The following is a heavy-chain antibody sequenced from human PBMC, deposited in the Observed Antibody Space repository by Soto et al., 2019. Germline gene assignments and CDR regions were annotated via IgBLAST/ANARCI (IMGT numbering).Heavy chain of an antibody. D-gene: IGHD3-10*01. CDR1: GGSISSYY. CDR2: IYYSGST. J-gene: IGHJ5*02. Sequence: SETLSLTCTVSGGSISSYYWSWIRQPPGKGLEWIGYIYYSGSTNYNPSLKSRVTISVDTSKNQFSLKLSSVTAADTAVYYCGRYETYYGSGNWFDPWGQGTLVTVSS. CDR3: GRYETYYGSGNWFDP. V-gene: IGHV4-59*01.